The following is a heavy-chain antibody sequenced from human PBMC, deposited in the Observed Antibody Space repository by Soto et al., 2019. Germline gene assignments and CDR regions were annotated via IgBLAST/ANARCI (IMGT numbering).Heavy chain of an antibody. D-gene: IGHD1-1*01. CDR2: ILADGSRQ. J-gene: IGHJ4*02. CDR3: ATDDACPDNGLDY. V-gene: IGHV3-33*01. Sequence: QVQLVESGGGVVQPGRSLRLSCAVSGFTFSKHGMHWVRQAPGKGLEWVAVILADGSRQHYGDSVKGRFTISRDNAKNTLFLQMESLRAEDTAVYYCATDDACPDNGLDYWGQGILVTVSS. CDR1: GFTFSKHG.